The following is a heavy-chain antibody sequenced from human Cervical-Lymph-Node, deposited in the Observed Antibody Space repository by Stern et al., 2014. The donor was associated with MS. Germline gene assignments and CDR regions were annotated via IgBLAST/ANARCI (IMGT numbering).Heavy chain of an antibody. CDR3: AREKRDCSGGSCYSRDDY. CDR2: INPTGGTT. V-gene: IGHV1-46*03. D-gene: IGHD2-15*01. CDR1: GYTFTSYY. J-gene: IGHJ4*02. Sequence: VQLVQSGAEVKKPGASVKVSCKASGYTFTSYYMHWVRQAPGQGLEWMGIINPTGGTTNHAQKFQGRVTMTRDTSTSTVYMELSSLRSEDTAVYCCAREKRDCSGGSCYSRDDYWGQGTLVTVSS.